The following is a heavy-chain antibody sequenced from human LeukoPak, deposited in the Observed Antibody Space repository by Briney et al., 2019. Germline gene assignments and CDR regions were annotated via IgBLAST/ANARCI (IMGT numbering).Heavy chain of an antibody. CDR2: ISSSSSTL. D-gene: IGHD1-26*01. CDR1: GFTFSRYS. J-gene: IGHJ4*02. V-gene: IGHV3-48*02. Sequence: GGSLRLSRAASGFTFSRYSMNWVSQAPGKGREWVSYISSSSSTLYYADSVKGRFTTSRDNAKNSLYLQMNSLRDEDTAVYYCARDIVGAPNTFDYWGQGTLVTVSS. CDR3: ARDIVGAPNTFDY.